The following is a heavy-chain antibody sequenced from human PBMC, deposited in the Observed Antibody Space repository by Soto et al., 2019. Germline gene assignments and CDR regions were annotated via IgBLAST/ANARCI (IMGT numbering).Heavy chain of an antibody. CDR2: INPNSGGT. J-gene: IGHJ6*02. Sequence: ASVKVSCKASGYTFTGYYMHWVRQAPGQGLEWMGWINPNSGGTNYAQKFQGWVTMTRDTSISTAYMELSRLRSDDTAVYYCAREALGYCISTSCPPPYYYYGMDVWGQGTTVTVSS. D-gene: IGHD2-2*01. CDR1: GYTFTGYY. V-gene: IGHV1-2*04. CDR3: AREALGYCISTSCPPPYYYYGMDV.